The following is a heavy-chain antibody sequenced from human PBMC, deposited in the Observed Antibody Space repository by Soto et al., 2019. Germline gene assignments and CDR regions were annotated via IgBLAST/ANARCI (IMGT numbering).Heavy chain of an antibody. CDR3: AREVVELELRGGFDY. J-gene: IGHJ4*01. D-gene: IGHD1-7*01. V-gene: IGHV3-53*02. Sequence: EVQLVETGGGLIQPGGSLRLSCAASGFTVSSNYMSWVRQAPGKGLEWVSVIYSGGSTYYADSVKGRFTISRDNSKNTLYLQMNSLRAEDTAVYYCAREVVELELRGGFDYWGHGTLVTVSS. CDR1: GFTVSSNY. CDR2: IYSGGST.